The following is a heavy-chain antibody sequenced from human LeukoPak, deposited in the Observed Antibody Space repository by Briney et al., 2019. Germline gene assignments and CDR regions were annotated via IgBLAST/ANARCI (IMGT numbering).Heavy chain of an antibody. D-gene: IGHD3-22*01. CDR1: GLTFSSYG. CDR3: AKDYYYDSSAFPDY. CDR2: ISYDGSNK. Sequence: PGGSLRLSCAASGLTFSSYGMHWVRQAPGKGLEWVAVISYDGSNKYYADSVKGRFTISRDNSKNTLYLQMNSLRAEDTAVFYCAKDYYYDSSAFPDYWGQGTLVTVSS. J-gene: IGHJ4*02. V-gene: IGHV3-30*18.